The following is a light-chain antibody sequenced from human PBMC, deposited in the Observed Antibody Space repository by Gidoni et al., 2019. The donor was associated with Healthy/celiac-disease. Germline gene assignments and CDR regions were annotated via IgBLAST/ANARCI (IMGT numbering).Light chain of an antibody. CDR3: QQYNNWHPWT. CDR1: QSVSSN. V-gene: IGKV3-15*01. Sequence: EIVMTQSPATLSVSPGERATLSCRASQSVSSNLAWYQQKPGQDPRLPARFSGSGSGTEFTLTISSLQSEDFAVYDCQQYNNWHPWTFXXXTKVEIK. J-gene: IGKJ1*01.